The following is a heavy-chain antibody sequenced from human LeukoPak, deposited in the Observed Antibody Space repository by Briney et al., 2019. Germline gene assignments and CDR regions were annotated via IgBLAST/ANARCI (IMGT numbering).Heavy chain of an antibody. CDR3: ASGLNRDGYNYYYFDY. CDR1: GGTFSSYA. J-gene: IGHJ4*02. D-gene: IGHD5-24*01. Sequence: SVKVSCKASGGTFSSYAISWVRQAPGQGLEWMGGIIPIFGTANYAQKFQGRVTITADESTSTAYMELSSLRSEDTAAYYCASGLNRDGYNYYYFDYWGQGTLVTVSS. V-gene: IGHV1-69*13. CDR2: IIPIFGTA.